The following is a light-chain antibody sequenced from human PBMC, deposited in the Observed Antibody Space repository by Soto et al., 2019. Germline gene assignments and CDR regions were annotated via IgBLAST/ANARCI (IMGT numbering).Light chain of an antibody. CDR3: MQATHYPPYT. CDR2: KIS. V-gene: IGKV2-24*01. CDR1: QSLLHSDGNTY. J-gene: IGKJ2*01. Sequence: DIVMTQTPLSSPVTLGQPASISCRSSQSLLHSDGNTYLSWVQQRPGQPPRLLIYKISNRLSGDPRRXXGSGAGTDFTLKISRVEADDVGVYYCMQATHYPPYTFGQGTKLEI.